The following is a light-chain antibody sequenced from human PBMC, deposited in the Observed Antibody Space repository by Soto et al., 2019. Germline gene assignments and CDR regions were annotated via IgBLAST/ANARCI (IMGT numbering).Light chain of an antibody. CDR2: GAS. CDR3: QQYGSSPFT. Sequence: ESVLTQSPGTLSMSPGERATLSCRASQSVSSSYSAWYQQKPGQAPRLLIYGASSRATGIPDRFSGSGSGTDFTLTIRRLEPEDFAVYYCQQYGSSPFTFGAGTKVDIK. J-gene: IGKJ3*01. CDR1: QSVSSSY. V-gene: IGKV3-20*01.